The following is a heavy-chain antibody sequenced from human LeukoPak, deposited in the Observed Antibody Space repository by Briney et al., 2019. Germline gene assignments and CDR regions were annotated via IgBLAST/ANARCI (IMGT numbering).Heavy chain of an antibody. V-gene: IGHV1-46*01. J-gene: IGHJ3*02. Sequence: ASVKVSCKASGYTFTSYYMHWVRQAPGQGLEWMGIINPSGGSTSYAQKFQGRVTITADKSTSTAYMELSSLRSEDTAVYYCAGNREDIVVVVAAFSGAFDIWGQGTMVTVSS. CDR3: AGNREDIVVVVAAFSGAFDI. CDR2: INPSGGST. CDR1: GYTFTSYY. D-gene: IGHD2-15*01.